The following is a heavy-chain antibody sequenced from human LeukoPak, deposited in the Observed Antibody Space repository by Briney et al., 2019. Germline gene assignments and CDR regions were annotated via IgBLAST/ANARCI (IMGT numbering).Heavy chain of an antibody. CDR3: ARGAGKAIAAAPYPFDS. V-gene: IGHV4-34*01. CDR2: INHSGST. Sequence: SETLSLTCAVYGGSFSGYYWSWIRQPPGKGLEWIGEINHSGSTNYNPSLKSRVTITVDTSKNQFSLKLSPVTAADTAVYYSARGAGKAIAAAPYPFDSWGQGTLVTVSS. D-gene: IGHD6-13*01. J-gene: IGHJ4*02. CDR1: GGSFSGYY.